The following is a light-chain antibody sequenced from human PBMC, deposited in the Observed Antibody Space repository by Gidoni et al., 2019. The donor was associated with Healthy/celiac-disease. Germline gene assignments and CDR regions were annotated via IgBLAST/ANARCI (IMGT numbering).Light chain of an antibody. Sequence: QSALTQPASVSGSPGQSLTISCTGTSSSVGGYNYVSWYQQHQGKAPKLMIYEVSTRPSGVSNRFSGSKSGNTASLTISGLQAEDEADYYCSSYTSSSTLDVFGTGTKVTVL. CDR2: EVS. V-gene: IGLV2-14*01. J-gene: IGLJ1*01. CDR3: SSYTSSSTLDV. CDR1: SSSVGGYNY.